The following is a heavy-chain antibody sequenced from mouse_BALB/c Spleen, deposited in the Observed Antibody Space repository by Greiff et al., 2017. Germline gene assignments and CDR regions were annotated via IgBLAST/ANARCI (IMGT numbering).Heavy chain of an antibody. CDR1: GYSITSDYA. D-gene: IGHD2-4*01. J-gene: IGHJ3*01. CDR3: ARHDYDWFAY. Sequence: EVKLVESGPGLVKPSQSLSLTCTVTGYSITSDYAWNWIRQFPGNKLEWMGYISYSGSTSYNPSLKSRISITRDTSKNQFFLQLNSVTTEDTATYYCARHDYDWFAYWGQGTLVTVSA. CDR2: ISYSGST. V-gene: IGHV3-2*02.